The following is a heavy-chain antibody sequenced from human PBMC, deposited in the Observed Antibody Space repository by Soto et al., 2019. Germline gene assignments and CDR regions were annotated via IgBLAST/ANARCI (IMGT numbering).Heavy chain of an antibody. Sequence: KTSETLSLTCAVYGGSFSGYYWSWIRQPPGKGLEWIGEINHSGSTNYNPSLKSRVTISVDTSKNQFSLKLSSVTAADTAVYYCARGLWFGEVWFDPWGQGTLVTGSS. CDR1: GGSFSGYY. V-gene: IGHV4-34*01. CDR2: INHSGST. D-gene: IGHD3-10*01. CDR3: ARGLWFGEVWFDP. J-gene: IGHJ5*02.